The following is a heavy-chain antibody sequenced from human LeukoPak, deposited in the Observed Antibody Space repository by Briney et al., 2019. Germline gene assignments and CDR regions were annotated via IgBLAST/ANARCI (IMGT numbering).Heavy chain of an antibody. J-gene: IGHJ3*02. CDR1: GFTFGDYA. Sequence: PGGSLRLSCNGFGFTFGDYAMSWVRQAPGKGLEWVGFIRTKAYGGTTEYAASVKGRFTISRDDSKNIAYLQMNSLKTDDTAVYYCTPALPGDAFDIWGQGTMLTVSS. CDR2: IRTKAYGGTT. D-gene: IGHD7-27*01. V-gene: IGHV3-49*04. CDR3: TPALPGDAFDI.